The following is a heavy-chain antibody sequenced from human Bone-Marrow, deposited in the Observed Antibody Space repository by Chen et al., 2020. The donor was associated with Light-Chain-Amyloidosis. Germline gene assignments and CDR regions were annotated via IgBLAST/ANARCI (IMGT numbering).Heavy chain of an antibody. CDR3: ARDDFGEFPPPYHY. Sequence: QVQLQESGPGLVKSSQTLSFTCAVSGASIKRDGSRWTWIRQYPGKGLEWIGHISYSGNTFYNPSLRTRVTLSIDTSKNQFSLAMTSVTAADTAVYYCARDDFGEFPPPYHYWGQGILVTVS. V-gene: IGHV4-31*11. J-gene: IGHJ4*02. D-gene: IGHD3-16*01. CDR1: GASIKRDGSR. CDR2: ISYSGNT.